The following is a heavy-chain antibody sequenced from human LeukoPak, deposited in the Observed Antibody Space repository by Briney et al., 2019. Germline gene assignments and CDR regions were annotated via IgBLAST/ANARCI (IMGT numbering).Heavy chain of an antibody. CDR2: IIPIFGTA. Sequence: SVKVSYKASGGTFSSYAISWVRQAPGQGLEWMGGIIPIFGTANYAQKFQGRVTITADESTSTAYMELSSLRSEDTAVYYCATASLEYYYDSPREYYFDYWGQGTLVTVSS. CDR3: ATASLEYYYDSPREYYFDY. J-gene: IGHJ4*02. CDR1: GGTFSSYA. V-gene: IGHV1-69*01. D-gene: IGHD3-22*01.